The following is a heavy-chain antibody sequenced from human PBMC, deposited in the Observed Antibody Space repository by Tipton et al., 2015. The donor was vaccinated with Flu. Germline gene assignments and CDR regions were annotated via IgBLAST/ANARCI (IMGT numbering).Heavy chain of an antibody. Sequence: GLVKPSQTLSLTCDISGDSVSNNIVGWHWIRQSPSRGLEWLGRTYYRSKWYNNYAVSVNSRVTISPDTSKNQFSLQLNSVTPEDTAVYYCARGSIWSFDYWGQGTLVTVSS. CDR3: ARGSIWSFDY. D-gene: IGHD6-13*01. J-gene: IGHJ4*02. CDR1: GDSVSNNIVG. CDR2: TYYRSKWYN. V-gene: IGHV6-1*01.